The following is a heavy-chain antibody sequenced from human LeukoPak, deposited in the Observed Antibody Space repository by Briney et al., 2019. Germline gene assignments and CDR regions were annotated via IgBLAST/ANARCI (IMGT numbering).Heavy chain of an antibody. J-gene: IGHJ4*02. D-gene: IGHD3-22*01. Sequence: GGSLRLSCAASGFTFSSYAMSWVRQAPGKGLEWDSAISGSGGSTYYADSVKGRFTISRDNSKNTLYLQMNSLRAEDTAVYYCAKDPYYYDSSEVLDYWGQGTLVTVSS. CDR3: AKDPYYYDSSEVLDY. CDR2: ISGSGGST. CDR1: GFTFSSYA. V-gene: IGHV3-23*01.